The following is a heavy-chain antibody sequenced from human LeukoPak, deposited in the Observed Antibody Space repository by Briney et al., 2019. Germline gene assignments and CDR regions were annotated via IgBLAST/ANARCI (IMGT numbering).Heavy chain of an antibody. D-gene: IGHD3-10*01. CDR2: INPNSGGT. V-gene: IGHV1-2*02. CDR1: GYTFTGYY. J-gene: IGHJ5*02. Sequence: ASVKVSCKASGYTFTGYYMHWERQAPGQGLEWMGWINPNSGGTNYAQKFQGRVTMTRDTSISTAYMELSRLRSDDTAVYYCARGLLWFGELIWNWFDPWGQGTLVTVSS. CDR3: ARGLLWFGELIWNWFDP.